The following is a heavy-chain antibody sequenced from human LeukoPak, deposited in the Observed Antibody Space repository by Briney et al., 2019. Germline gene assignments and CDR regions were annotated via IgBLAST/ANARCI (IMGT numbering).Heavy chain of an antibody. J-gene: IGHJ4*02. V-gene: IGHV4-61*02. CDR1: GDSISSGTYY. D-gene: IGHD6-6*01. Sequence: SQTLSLTCTVSGDSISSGTYYSSWIRQPPGKGLEWIGRIYTSGSTNYNPSLKSRATMSVDTSKNQFSLKLSSVTVADTAVYYCARYIPARPGFDYWGQGTLVTVSS. CDR3: ARYIPARPGFDY. CDR2: IYTSGST.